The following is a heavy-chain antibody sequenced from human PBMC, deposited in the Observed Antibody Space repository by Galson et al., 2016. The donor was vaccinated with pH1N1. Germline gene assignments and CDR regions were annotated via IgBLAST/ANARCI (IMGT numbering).Heavy chain of an antibody. Sequence: SLRLSCAASGFTFSRHTMHWVRQAPGKGLQYVSVIGTTGINIFYEDSVRDRFTVSRDNVRYTLHLQMDSLRTKDTAIYYCARDNGYYTDFDYWGQGTLVTVSP. CDR1: GFTFSRHT. V-gene: IGHV3-64*02. CDR3: ARDNGYYTDFDY. CDR2: IGTTGINI. J-gene: IGHJ4*02. D-gene: IGHD5-18*01.